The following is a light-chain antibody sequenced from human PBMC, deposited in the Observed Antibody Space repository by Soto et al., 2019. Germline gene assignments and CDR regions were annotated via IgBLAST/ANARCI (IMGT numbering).Light chain of an antibody. V-gene: IGKV3-11*01. CDR1: QSVSTY. J-gene: IGKJ3*01. CDR2: DAS. CDR3: LQRSDWPT. Sequence: EIVLTQSPAILSLSPGERATLSCRASQSVSTYLAWHQHKPGQAPRLLIYDASNRATGVPARFSGSGSGTDFILTISSLEPEDFAVYYCLQRSDWPTFGPGTKVDIK.